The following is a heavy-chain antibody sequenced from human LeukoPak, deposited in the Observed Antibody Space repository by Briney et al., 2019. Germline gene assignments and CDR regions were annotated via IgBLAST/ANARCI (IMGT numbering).Heavy chain of an antibody. CDR2: IYYSGST. CDR1: GGSISSYY. Sequence: SETLSLTCTVSGGSISSYYWSWIRQPPGKGLEWIGYIYYSGSTNYSPSLKSRVTISVDTSKNQFSLKLSSVTAADTAVYYCARLAQGWLDPWGQGTLVTVSS. CDR3: ARLAQGWLDP. J-gene: IGHJ5*02. V-gene: IGHV4-59*01.